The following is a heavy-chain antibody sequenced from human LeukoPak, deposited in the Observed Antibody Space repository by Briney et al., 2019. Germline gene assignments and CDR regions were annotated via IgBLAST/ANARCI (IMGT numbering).Heavy chain of an antibody. J-gene: IGHJ4*02. D-gene: IGHD6-6*01. CDR3: AREAGGYSSSGFFDY. CDR1: GGSISSGSYY. Sequence: SSQTLSLTCTVSGGSISSGSYYWSWIRQPAGKGLEWIGRIYTSGSTNYNPSLKSRVTISVDTSKNQFSLKLSSVTAADTAVYYCAREAGGYSSSGFFDYWGQGTLVTVSS. V-gene: IGHV4-61*02. CDR2: IYTSGST.